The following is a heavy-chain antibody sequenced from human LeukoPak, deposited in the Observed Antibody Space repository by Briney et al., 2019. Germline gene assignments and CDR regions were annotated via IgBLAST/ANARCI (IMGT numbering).Heavy chain of an antibody. Sequence: PGGSLRLSCAASAFNLRDYWMHWVRQAPGKGLVWVSRLGPDGTYTNYADSVTGRFTISRDNAKNTLYLQMDSLRAEDTSFYYCVRDPSNSGNWFDLWGQGTLVTVSS. CDR1: AFNLRDYW. CDR2: LGPDGTYT. CDR3: VRDPSNSGNWFDL. J-gene: IGHJ5*02. D-gene: IGHD4-11*01. V-gene: IGHV3-74*01.